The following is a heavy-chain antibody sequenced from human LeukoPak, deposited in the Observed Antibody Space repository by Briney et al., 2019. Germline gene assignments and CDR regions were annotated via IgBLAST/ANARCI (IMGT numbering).Heavy chain of an antibody. CDR2: ISSGSDTI. V-gene: IGHV3-48*04. Sequence: GGSLRLSCAASGFTFNSYTMNWVRQAPGQGLEWVSFISSGSDTIYYADSVKGRFTISRDNAKNSLYLQMNSLRAEDTAVYYCARDSMVRGVLSSIYWGQGTLVTVSS. D-gene: IGHD3-10*01. J-gene: IGHJ4*02. CDR3: ARDSMVRGVLSSIY. CDR1: GFTFNSYT.